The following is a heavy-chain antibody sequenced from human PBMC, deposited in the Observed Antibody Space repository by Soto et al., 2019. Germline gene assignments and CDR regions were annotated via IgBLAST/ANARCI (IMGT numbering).Heavy chain of an antibody. Sequence: QVQLVQSGAELKKPGSSVKVSCKASGGTFSKYAISWVRQAPGQGLEWLGGIIPMFGTGNSAQKFQVRVTISADESTTTAYLELSSLRSADTAVYFWARPLRDINFYHGLAVWGQGTTVTVSS. CDR3: ARPLRDINFYHGLAV. V-gene: IGHV1-69*01. CDR1: GGTFSKYA. D-gene: IGHD5-12*01. CDR2: IIPMFGTG. J-gene: IGHJ6*02.